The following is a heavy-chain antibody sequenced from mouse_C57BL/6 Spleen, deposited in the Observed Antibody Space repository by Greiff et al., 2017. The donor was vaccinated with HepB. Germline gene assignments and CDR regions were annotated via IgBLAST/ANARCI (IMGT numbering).Heavy chain of an antibody. Sequence: VQLKESGGGLVQPKGSLKLSCAASGFSFNTYAMNWVRQAPGKGLEWVARIRSKSNNYATYYADSVKDRFTISRDDSESMLYLQMNNLKTEDTAMYYCVRQKTGTGWYFDVWGTGTTVTVSS. CDR3: VRQKTGTGWYFDV. J-gene: IGHJ1*03. CDR1: GFSFNTYA. V-gene: IGHV10-1*01. CDR2: IRSKSNNYAT. D-gene: IGHD4-1*01.